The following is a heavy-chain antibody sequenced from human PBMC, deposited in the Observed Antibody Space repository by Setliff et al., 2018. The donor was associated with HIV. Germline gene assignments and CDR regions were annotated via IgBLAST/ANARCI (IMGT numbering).Heavy chain of an antibody. Sequence: GGSLRLSCAASGLTFSSYWMSWVRQAPGKGLEWMANIKEDGSEKYYVDSVKGRFTISRDNTKNSLYLQMNSLRAEDTAVYYCARDRYSGSSTDYWCQGTLVTVSS. V-gene: IGHV3-7*01. CDR2: IKEDGSEK. J-gene: IGHJ4*02. CDR1: GLTFSSYW. CDR3: ARDRYSGSSTDY. D-gene: IGHD1-26*01.